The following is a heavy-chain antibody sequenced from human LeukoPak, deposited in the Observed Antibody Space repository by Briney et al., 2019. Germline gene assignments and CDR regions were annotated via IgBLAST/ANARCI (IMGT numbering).Heavy chain of an antibody. CDR1: GGTFISYA. V-gene: IGHV1-3*01. CDR3: ARAPRSGSPVDY. Sequence: GASVTVSCKASGGTFISYAISWVRQAPGQRLEWMGWINAGNGNTKYSQKFQGRVTITRDTSASTAYMELSSLRSEDTAVYYCARAPRSGSPVDYWGQGTLVTVSS. CDR2: INAGNGNT. D-gene: IGHD1-26*01. J-gene: IGHJ4*02.